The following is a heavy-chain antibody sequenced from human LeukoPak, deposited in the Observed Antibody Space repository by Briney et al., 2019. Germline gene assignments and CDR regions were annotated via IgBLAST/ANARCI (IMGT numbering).Heavy chain of an antibody. CDR3: AKAAYDSNGFTANHDY. CDR1: GFIVSSNY. J-gene: IGHJ4*02. CDR2: LYSDGST. D-gene: IGHD3-22*01. V-gene: IGHV3-53*01. Sequence: GGPLRLSCAASGFIVSSNYMSWVRQAPGQGLEWVSVLYSDGSTYYADSVKGRFTISRDNSKNTLYLRMNNLRAEDTAVYYCAKAAYDSNGFTANHDYWGQGTLVTVSS.